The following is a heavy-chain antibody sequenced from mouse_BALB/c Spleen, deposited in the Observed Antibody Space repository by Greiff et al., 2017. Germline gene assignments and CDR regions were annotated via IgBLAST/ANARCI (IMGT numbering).Heavy chain of an antibody. D-gene: IGHD1-2*01. V-gene: IGHV5-6-2*01. CDR3: ARQKRLLRYFDV. Sequence: DVMLVESGGGLVKLGGSLKLSCAASGFTFSSYYMSWVRQTPEKRLELVAAINSNGGSTYYPDTVKGRFTISRDNAKNTLYLQMSSLKSEDTALYYCARQKRLLRYFDVWGAGTTVTVSS. J-gene: IGHJ1*01. CDR1: GFTFSSYY. CDR2: INSNGGST.